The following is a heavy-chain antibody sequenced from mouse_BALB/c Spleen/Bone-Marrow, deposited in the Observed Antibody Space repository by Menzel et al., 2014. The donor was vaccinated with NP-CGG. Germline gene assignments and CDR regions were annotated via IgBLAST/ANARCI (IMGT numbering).Heavy chain of an antibody. CDR3: AYYRYDVNY. D-gene: IGHD2-14*01. V-gene: IGHV1S41*01. CDR2: IAPGSGST. J-gene: IGHJ2*01. Sequence: DLVKPGASVKLSCKASGYTFTSYWINWIKQRPGQGLEWIGRIAPGSGSTYYNEMFKGKATLTVDTSSSTAYILLSSLSSEDSAVYFCAYYRYDVNYWGQGNTLTVSS. CDR1: GYTFTSYW.